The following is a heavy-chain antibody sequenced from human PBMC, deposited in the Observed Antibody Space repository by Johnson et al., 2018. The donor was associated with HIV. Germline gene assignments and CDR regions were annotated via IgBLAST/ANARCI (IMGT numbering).Heavy chain of an antibody. CDR3: ARGGWGDAFDI. D-gene: IGHD3-16*01. CDR2: VYSGGTT. V-gene: IGHV3-66*01. CDR1: GFTFSIYA. J-gene: IGHJ3*02. Sequence: VQLVESGGGLVQPGGSLRLSCAASGFTFSIYAMIWVRQAPGKGLESVSVVYSGGTTHYADSVKGRFTISRDNAKNSLYLQMNSLRAEDTAVYYCARGGWGDAFDIWGQGTMVTVSS.